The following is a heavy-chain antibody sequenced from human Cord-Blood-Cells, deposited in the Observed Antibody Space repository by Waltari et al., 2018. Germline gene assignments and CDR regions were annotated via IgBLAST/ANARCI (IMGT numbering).Heavy chain of an antibody. J-gene: IGHJ5*02. CDR3: ARGRSGWYFRWFDP. V-gene: IGHV4-34*01. CDR1: GGSFSGYY. Sequence: QVQLQQWGAGLLKPSETLSLTCAVYGGSFSGYYWSWIRQPPGKGLEWIGEINHSGSTTYNPSLKSRVTISVDTSKNQFSLKLSSVTAADTAVYYCARGRSGWYFRWFDPWGQGTLVTVSS. D-gene: IGHD6-19*01. CDR2: INHSGST.